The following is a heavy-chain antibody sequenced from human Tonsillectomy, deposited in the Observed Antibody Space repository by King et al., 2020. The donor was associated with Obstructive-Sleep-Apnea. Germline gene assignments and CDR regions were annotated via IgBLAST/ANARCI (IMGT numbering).Heavy chain of an antibody. CDR3: AGGAYDGSGSCDY. Sequence: VQLVESGGGVVQPGRSLRLSCAASGVTFSTYGMHWIRQAPGKGLEWVAIISYDGSDKYYADSVKGRFTISRDNSKNTLYLQMNCLRAEDTAVYYCAGGAYDGSGSCDYWGQGTLVTVSS. V-gene: IGHV3-30*03. CDR2: ISYDGSDK. CDR1: GVTFSTYG. J-gene: IGHJ4*02. D-gene: IGHD3-10*01.